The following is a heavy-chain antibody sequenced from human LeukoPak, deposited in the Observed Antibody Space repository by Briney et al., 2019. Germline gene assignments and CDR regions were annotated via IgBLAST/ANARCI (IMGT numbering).Heavy chain of an antibody. CDR1: GGSISSYY. D-gene: IGHD2-15*01. CDR3: ARDRICSGGSCCGVGAFDI. V-gene: IGHV4-59*01. CDR2: IYYSGST. Sequence: SETLSLTCTVSGGSISSYYWSWIRQPPGKGLEWTGYIYYSGSTNYNPSLKSRVTISVDTSKNQFSLKLSSVTAADTAVYYCARDRICSGGSCCGVGAFDIWGQGTMVTVSS. J-gene: IGHJ3*02.